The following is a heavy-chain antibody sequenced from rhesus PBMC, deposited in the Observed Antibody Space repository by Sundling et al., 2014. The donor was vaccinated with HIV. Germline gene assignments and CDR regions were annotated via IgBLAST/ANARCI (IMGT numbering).Heavy chain of an antibody. J-gene: IGHJ4*01. Sequence: QVQLQESGPGLVKPSETLSLTCAVSGGSISDIYRWNWIRQPPGKGLEWIGFIYGTITDTNYNPSLRSRVTISKDTSKNQFSLDLSSVTAADTAVYYCARGLGNFDYWGQGVLVTVSS. CDR1: GGSISDIYR. V-gene: IGHV4S10*01. CDR2: IYGTITDT. CDR3: ARGLGNFDY. D-gene: IGHD1-44*01.